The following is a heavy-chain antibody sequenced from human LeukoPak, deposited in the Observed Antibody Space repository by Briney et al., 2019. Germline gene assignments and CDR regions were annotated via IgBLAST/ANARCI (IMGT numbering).Heavy chain of an antibody. J-gene: IGHJ6*02. D-gene: IGHD5-18*01. Sequence: SETLSLTCTVSGGSISSSSYYWGWIRQPPGKGLEWIGSIYYSGSTYYNPPLKSRVTISVDTSKNQFSLKLSSVTAADTAVYYCARRIQLWYDYYYYGMDVWGQGTTVTVSS. CDR3: ARRIQLWYDYYYYGMDV. CDR1: GGSISSSSYY. CDR2: IYYSGST. V-gene: IGHV4-39*01.